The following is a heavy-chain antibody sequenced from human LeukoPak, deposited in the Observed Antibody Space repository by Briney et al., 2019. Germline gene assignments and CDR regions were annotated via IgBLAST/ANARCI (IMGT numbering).Heavy chain of an antibody. J-gene: IGHJ3*02. CDR1: AGSISSYY. V-gene: IGHV4-59*01. D-gene: IGHD5-12*01. CDR3: ASGYSGYGYDAFDM. Sequence: SETLSLXCTVSAGSISSYYWSWIRQPPGKGLEWIGYIYYSGSTNYNPSLKSRVTISVDTSKNQFSLKLRSVTAADTAVYYCASGYSGYGYDAFDMWGQGTMVTVSS. CDR2: IYYSGST.